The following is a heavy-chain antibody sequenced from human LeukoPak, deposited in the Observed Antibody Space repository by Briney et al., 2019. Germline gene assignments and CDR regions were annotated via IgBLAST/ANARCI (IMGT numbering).Heavy chain of an antibody. V-gene: IGHV3-23*01. CDR2: ISGSGGST. D-gene: IGHD5-12*01. CDR1: GFTFSSYA. Sequence: GGSLRLSCAASGFTFSSYAMNWVRQAPGKGLEWVSAISGSGGSTYYADSVKGRFTISRDNSKNSLSLEMNSLRTEDTALYYCAKDSNTGGYSFGSWGQGTLVTVTS. J-gene: IGHJ4*02. CDR3: AKDSNTGGYSFGS.